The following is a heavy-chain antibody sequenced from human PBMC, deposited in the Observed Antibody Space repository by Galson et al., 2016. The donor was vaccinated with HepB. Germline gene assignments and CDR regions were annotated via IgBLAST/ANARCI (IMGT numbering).Heavy chain of an antibody. V-gene: IGHV5-51*01. J-gene: IGHJ4*02. CDR2: IYPGDSDT. CDR3: SRQSSDSSGYLHALEY. D-gene: IGHD3-22*01. Sequence: QSGAEVKEPGKSLKISCKVSGYSFPSYWIGWVRQMPGKGLEWMGIIYPGDSDTRYNPSFQGQVTISADQSISTAYLQWSSLKASDTAMYYLSRQSSDSSGYLHALEYWGQGTLVTVSS. CDR1: GYSFPSYW.